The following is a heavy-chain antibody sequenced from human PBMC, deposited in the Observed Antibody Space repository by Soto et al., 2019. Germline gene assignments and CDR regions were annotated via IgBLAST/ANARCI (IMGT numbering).Heavy chain of an antibody. V-gene: IGHV1-3*01. Sequence: SCVASGGTFSSYAISWVRQAPGQRLEWMGWINPASGKTKYSQKFQGRVTITRDTSASTAYMELSSLTSEDTALYYCARDLWLGESFRYYFDYWAQGTLVTVSS. J-gene: IGHJ4*01. CDR1: GGTFSSYA. D-gene: IGHD3-10*01. CDR2: INPASGKT. CDR3: ARDLWLGESFRYYFDY.